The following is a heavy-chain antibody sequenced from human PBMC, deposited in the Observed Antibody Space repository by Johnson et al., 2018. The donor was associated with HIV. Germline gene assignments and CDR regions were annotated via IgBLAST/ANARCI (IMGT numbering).Heavy chain of an antibody. Sequence: QMQLVESGGGVVQPGESLRLACAASGFTFKNSVMHWVRQAPGKGLEWVAVMSYDGSFQDYADSVKGRFTISRDTSANTVNLQMNGLRADDTATYYCVRDYGDYVDDAFDIWGQGTMVTVSS. J-gene: IGHJ3*02. CDR2: MSYDGSFQ. CDR3: VRDYGDYVDDAFDI. V-gene: IGHV3-30*07. CDR1: GFTFKNSV. D-gene: IGHD4-17*01.